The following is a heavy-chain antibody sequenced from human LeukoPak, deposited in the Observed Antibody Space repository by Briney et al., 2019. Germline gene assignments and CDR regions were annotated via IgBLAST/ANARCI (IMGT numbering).Heavy chain of an antibody. V-gene: IGHV3-23*01. CDR3: AKNLTLAFDD. CDR2: ISDSGGNT. J-gene: IGHJ4*02. Sequence: GGSLRLSCEASGFTFKNYGMAWVRQAPGKGLEWVSAISDSGGNTFYADSVKGRFTISRDNSKNKLNLEMVSLRAEDTAVYYCAKNLTLAFDDWGQGTLVTVSS. CDR1: GFTFKNYG.